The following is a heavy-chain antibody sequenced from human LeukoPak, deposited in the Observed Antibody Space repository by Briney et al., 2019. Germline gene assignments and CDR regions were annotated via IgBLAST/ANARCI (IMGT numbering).Heavy chain of an antibody. CDR1: GGSISSGGYY. D-gene: IGHD6-19*01. CDR3: ARALAGHYYYGMDV. V-gene: IGHV4-31*03. J-gene: IGHJ6*02. Sequence: PSGTLSLTCTVSGGSISSGGYYWSWIRQHPGKGLEWIGYIYYSGSTYYNPSLKSRVTISVDTSKNQFSLKLSSVTAADTAVYYCARALAGHYYYGMDVWGQGTTVTVSS. CDR2: IYYSGST.